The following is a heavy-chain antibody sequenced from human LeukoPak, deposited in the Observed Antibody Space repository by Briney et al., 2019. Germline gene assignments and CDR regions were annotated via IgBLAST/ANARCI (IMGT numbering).Heavy chain of an antibody. CDR2: IIPIFGIA. D-gene: IGHD6-19*01. V-gene: IGHV1-69*04. CDR3: ARGGSSGWYLGS. Sequence: GASVKVSCKASGGTFSSYAISWVRQAPGQGLEWMGRIIPIFGIANYAQKFQGRVTITADKSTSTAYMELSCLRSEDTAVYYCARGGSSGWYLGSWGQGTLVTVSS. J-gene: IGHJ5*01. CDR1: GGTFSSYA.